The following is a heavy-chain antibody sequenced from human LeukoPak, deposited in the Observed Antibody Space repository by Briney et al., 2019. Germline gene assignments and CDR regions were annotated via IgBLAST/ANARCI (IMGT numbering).Heavy chain of an antibody. CDR2: ISYDGGNI. CDR3: AKDQYSLQIWSLFDY. J-gene: IGHJ4*02. CDR1: GFTFSSYW. Sequence: SGGSLRLSCAASGFTFSSYWMSWVRQAPGKGLEWVALISYDGGNIYYADSVKGRFTISRDNSKNTLYLQMNSLRPEDTAVYYCAKDQYSLQIWSLFDYWGQGTLVTVSS. D-gene: IGHD5-18*01. V-gene: IGHV3-30*18.